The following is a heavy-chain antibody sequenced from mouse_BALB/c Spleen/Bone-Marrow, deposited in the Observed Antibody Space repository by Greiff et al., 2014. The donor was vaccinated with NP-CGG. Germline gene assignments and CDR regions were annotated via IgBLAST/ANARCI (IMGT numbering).Heavy chain of an antibody. Sequence: VQLQQSGAELAKPGASVKMSSKASGYTFTTYWMHWVKQRPGQGLEWIGYINPSTAYTDYNQKFEDKATLTADKSSSTAYMQLSSLTSEDSAVYYCARDLDYWGQGTSVTVSS. J-gene: IGHJ4*01. CDR3: ARDLDY. CDR2: INPSTAYT. V-gene: IGHV1-7*01. CDR1: GYTFTTYW.